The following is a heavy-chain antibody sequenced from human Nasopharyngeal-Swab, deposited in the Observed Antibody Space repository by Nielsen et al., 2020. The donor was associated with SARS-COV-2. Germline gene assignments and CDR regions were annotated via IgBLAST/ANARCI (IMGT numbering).Heavy chain of an antibody. CDR2: IYYSGST. D-gene: IGHD1-26*01. J-gene: IGHJ4*02. Sequence: SETLSLTCTVSGGSISSGGYYWSWIRQHPGKGLEWIGYIYYSGSTYYNPSLKSRVTISVDTSKNQFSLKLSSVTAADTAVYYCARRVGATLWAFDYWGQGTLVTVSS. CDR3: ARRVGATLWAFDY. V-gene: IGHV4-31*03. CDR1: GGSISSGGYY.